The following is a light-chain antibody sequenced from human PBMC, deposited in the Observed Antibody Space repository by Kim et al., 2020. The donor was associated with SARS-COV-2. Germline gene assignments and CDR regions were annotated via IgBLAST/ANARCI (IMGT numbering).Light chain of an antibody. CDR3: HQHRTYPLT. CDR1: QDIGND. J-gene: IGKJ5*01. CDR2: GAS. Sequence: ATVKYRATITVRESQDIGNDLGWYQQNPGRAPKRLIYGASNLQSGVPARFSGSGSETEFTLTISSLQPEDVATYFCHQHRTYPLTFGQGTRLEIK. V-gene: IGKV1-17*01.